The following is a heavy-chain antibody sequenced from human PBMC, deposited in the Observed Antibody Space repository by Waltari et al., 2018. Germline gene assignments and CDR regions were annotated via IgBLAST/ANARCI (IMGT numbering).Heavy chain of an antibody. CDR2: IYHSGRT. J-gene: IGHJ3*02. Sequence: QVQLQESGPGLVTPSETLSLTCAVSGYSISSGYYWGWIRQPPGKGLEWIGSIYHSGRTYDNPALKSRVTISVDTSKNQFSMKLSAVTAADTAVYYCARHPLTDAFDIWGQGTMVTVSS. CDR1: GYSISSGYY. CDR3: ARHPLTDAFDI. V-gene: IGHV4-38-2*01.